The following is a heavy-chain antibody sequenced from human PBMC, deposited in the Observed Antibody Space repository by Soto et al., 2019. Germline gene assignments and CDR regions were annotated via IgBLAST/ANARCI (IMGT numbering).Heavy chain of an antibody. V-gene: IGHV3-21*04. CDR2: ISGSSTYI. Sequence: EVQLVESGGGLVKPGESLRVSCAASGFTFSYYSLHWVRQAPGNGLEWVSSISGSSTYIYYADRVKGRFTISRDNAKNSLYLRMDSRRAEDTAVYYCARGDGTGLYNSGWSPRYWGQGTLVTVSS. D-gene: IGHD6-19*01. CDR1: GFTFSYYS. J-gene: IGHJ4*02. CDR3: ARGDGTGLYNSGWSPRY.